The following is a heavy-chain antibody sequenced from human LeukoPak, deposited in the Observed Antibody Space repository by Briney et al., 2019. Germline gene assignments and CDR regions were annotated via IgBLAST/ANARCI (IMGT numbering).Heavy chain of an antibody. J-gene: IGHJ4*02. CDR2: ISYDGSNK. D-gene: IGHD6-13*01. V-gene: IGHV3-30-3*01. CDR3: ARVSLLAAAGPPDY. Sequence: PGGSLRLSCAASGFTFSSYAMHWVRQAPGKGLEWVAVISYDGSNKYYADSVKGRFTISRDNSKNTLYLQMNSLRAEDTAVYYCARVSLLAAAGPPDYWGQGTLVTVSS. CDR1: GFTFSSYA.